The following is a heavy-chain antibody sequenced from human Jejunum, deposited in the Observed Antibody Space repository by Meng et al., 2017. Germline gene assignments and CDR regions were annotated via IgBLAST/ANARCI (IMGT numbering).Heavy chain of an antibody. Sequence: ASVKVSCKASGYTFTGYYMHWLRQAPGQGLEWMGWINSNSGGTMYAQKFQGRVTITRDTSINTADMELRSLISDDTAVYYCARELTSTIVGYDHWGQGALVTGYS. D-gene: IGHD1-26*01. CDR3: ARELTSTIVGYDH. CDR2: INSNSGGT. V-gene: IGHV1-2*02. CDR1: GYTFTGYY. J-gene: IGHJ5*02.